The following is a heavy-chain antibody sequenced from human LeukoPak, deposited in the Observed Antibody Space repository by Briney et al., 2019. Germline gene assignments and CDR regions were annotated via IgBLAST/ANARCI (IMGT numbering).Heavy chain of an antibody. J-gene: IGHJ4*02. CDR1: GFTFSSYE. D-gene: IGHD3-3*01. CDR3: ARSARLMKGVVEVTALDD. V-gene: IGHV3-48*03. Sequence: GGSLRLSCAASGFTFSSYEMNWVRQAPGKGLEWVSYISSSGSTIYYADSVKGRFTISRDNAKNSLYLQMNSLRADDTAVYYCARSARLMKGVVEVTALDDWGQGTLVTVSS. CDR2: ISSSGSTI.